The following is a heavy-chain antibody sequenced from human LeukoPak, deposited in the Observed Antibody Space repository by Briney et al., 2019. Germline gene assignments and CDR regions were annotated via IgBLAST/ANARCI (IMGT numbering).Heavy chain of an antibody. J-gene: IGHJ4*01. V-gene: IGHV1-69*04. D-gene: IGHD5-24*01. CDR2: IIPIFGIA. CDR3: ARGPIRDGFESALKEY. CDR1: GGTFSGYA. Sequence: GASVKVSCKASGGTFSGYAISWVRQAPGQGLEWMGRIIPIFGIANYAQKFQGRVTITADKSTSTAYMELSSLRSEDTAVYYCARGPIRDGFESALKEYWGHGTLVTVSS.